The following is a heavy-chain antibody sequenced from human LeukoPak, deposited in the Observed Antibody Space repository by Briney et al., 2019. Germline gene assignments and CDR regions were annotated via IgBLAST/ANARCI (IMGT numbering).Heavy chain of an antibody. Sequence: PSETLSLTCDVYRGSFSGYYWNWIRQPPGKGLEWIGEINHSGSTNYNPSLKSRVTISLDTSKNQFSLKLTSVTAADTAVYYCARDRVGQQLVGRKYYYYYMDVWGKGTSVTISS. J-gene: IGHJ6*03. D-gene: IGHD6-13*01. CDR1: RGSFSGYY. V-gene: IGHV4-34*01. CDR2: INHSGST. CDR3: ARDRVGQQLVGRKYYYYYMDV.